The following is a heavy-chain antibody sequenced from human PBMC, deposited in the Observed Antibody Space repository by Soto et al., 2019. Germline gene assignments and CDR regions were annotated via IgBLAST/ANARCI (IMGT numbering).Heavy chain of an antibody. CDR3: ARDSSGYYYPSHFDL. D-gene: IGHD3-22*01. J-gene: IGHJ2*01. V-gene: IGHV3-33*01. CDR2: IWYDGSNK. CDR1: GFTFSSYG. Sequence: QVQLVESGGGVVQPGRSLRLSCAASGFTFSSYGMHWVRQAPGKGLEWVAVIWYDGSNKYYADSVKGRFTISRDNSKNTLYVQMNSLRAEDTAVYYCARDSSGYYYPSHFDLWGRGTLVTVSS.